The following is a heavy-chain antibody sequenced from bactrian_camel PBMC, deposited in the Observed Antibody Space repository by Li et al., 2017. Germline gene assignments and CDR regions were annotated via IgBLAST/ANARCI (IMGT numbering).Heavy chain of an antibody. V-gene: IGHV3S9*01. Sequence: HVQLVESGGGSVQVGGSLTLSCVASGGTIGRYCMGWFRQIPDKEREGVAGIECDGSTSYADSVNGRFTISKDNAKDIVYLHMNSLKPDDTAMYYCSAANIAYCVDVLRDPLGFKAVGYWGPGTQVTVS. D-gene: IGHD1*01. J-gene: IGHJ6*01. CDR1: GGTIGRYC. CDR3: SAANIAYCVDVLRDPLGFKAVGY. CDR2: IECDGST.